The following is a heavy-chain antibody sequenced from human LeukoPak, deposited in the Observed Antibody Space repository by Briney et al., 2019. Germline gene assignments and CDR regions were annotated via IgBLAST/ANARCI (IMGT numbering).Heavy chain of an antibody. Sequence: ASVKVSCKASAYTFTSYGVSWVRQAPGQGLEWMGWISAYNGNTNYAQRLQGRVTMTTDTPTSTAYMELRSLRSDDTAVYYCARVLGSPYYYDSSAYLDYWGQGTLVTVSS. CDR2: ISAYNGNT. V-gene: IGHV1-18*01. CDR3: ARVLGSPYYYDSSAYLDY. CDR1: AYTFTSYG. D-gene: IGHD3-22*01. J-gene: IGHJ4*02.